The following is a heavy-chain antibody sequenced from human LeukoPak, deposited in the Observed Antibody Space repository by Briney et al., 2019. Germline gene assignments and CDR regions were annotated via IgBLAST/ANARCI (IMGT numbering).Heavy chain of an antibody. CDR1: GFTLSQYG. V-gene: IGHV3-30*02. Sequence: GGSLRLSCEASGFTLSQYGLHWVRQAPGKGLEWVAFIPSEGSGRFHAASVKDRFSISKDDSKHTLYPQMNSLRAEDTALYYCVKSGNTSGSYWYFDLWGRGTLVTVSS. J-gene: IGHJ2*01. CDR2: IPSEGSGR. CDR3: VKSGNTSGSYWYFDL. D-gene: IGHD3-10*01.